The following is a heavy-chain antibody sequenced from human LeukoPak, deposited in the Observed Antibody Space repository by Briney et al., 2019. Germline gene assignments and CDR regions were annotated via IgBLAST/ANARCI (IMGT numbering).Heavy chain of an antibody. Sequence: GGSLRLSCAASGLTFSNYAMSWVRQAPGKGLEWVSSISGSGGSTYYADSVKGRFTISRDNSKNTLYLQMNSLRAEDTAVYYCAKRSGSSSWTYFDYWGQGTLVTVSS. CDR2: ISGSGGST. J-gene: IGHJ4*02. V-gene: IGHV3-23*01. CDR3: AKRSGSSSWTYFDY. D-gene: IGHD6-13*01. CDR1: GLTFSNYA.